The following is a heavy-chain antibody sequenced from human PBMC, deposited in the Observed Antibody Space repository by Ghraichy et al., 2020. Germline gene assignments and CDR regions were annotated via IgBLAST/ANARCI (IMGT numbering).Heavy chain of an antibody. Sequence: GGSLRLSCAVSGFPLSSYDVNWVRQAPGKGLEWVSTITAGSGDTYYADSVKGRFTISRDSSENTVFLQMSGLRVDDTAVYYCAKDRGVSGWYFDYWGQGTLVTATS. D-gene: IGHD6-19*01. J-gene: IGHJ4*02. CDR1: GFPLSSYD. V-gene: IGHV3-23*01. CDR3: AKDRGVSGWYFDY. CDR2: ITAGSGDT.